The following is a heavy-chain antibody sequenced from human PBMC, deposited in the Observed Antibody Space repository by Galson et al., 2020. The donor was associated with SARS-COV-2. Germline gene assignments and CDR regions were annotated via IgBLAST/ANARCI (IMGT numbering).Heavy chain of an antibody. Sequence: ASETLSLTCTVSGGSVTSDPYYWTWIRQPPGKGLEYIGFIYYTGRTNYNPSLKSRVTISRDTSQTQFSLRLDSVTSADTAIYYCAKTTTGTYSEGYAFDIWGQGRMVTISS. D-gene: IGHD1-26*01. CDR2: IYYTGRT. J-gene: IGHJ3*02. CDR3: AKTTTGTYSEGYAFDI. CDR1: GGSVTSDPYY. V-gene: IGHV4-61*01.